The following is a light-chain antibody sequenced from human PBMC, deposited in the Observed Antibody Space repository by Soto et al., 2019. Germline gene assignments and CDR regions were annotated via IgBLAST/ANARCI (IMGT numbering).Light chain of an antibody. CDR1: QYVGTR. V-gene: IGKV3-11*01. CDR3: HQRQSWPRT. Sequence: EIVLTQSPAPLSSSPGETATLSCRASQYVGTRLAWYQHKPGQAPRLLIYYTSNRATGIPARFSGSGSGTDFTLTTNSLAPEDFAIYYCHQRQSWPRTFGQGTKVDIK. CDR2: YTS. J-gene: IGKJ1*01.